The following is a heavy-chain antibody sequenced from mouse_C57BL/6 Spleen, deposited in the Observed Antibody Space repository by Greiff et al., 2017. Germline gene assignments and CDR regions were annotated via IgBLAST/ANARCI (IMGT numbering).Heavy chain of an antibody. J-gene: IGHJ3*01. CDR3: ARGRDYDGPWFAY. V-gene: IGHV3-6*01. CDR2: ISYDGSN. D-gene: IGHD2-4*01. CDR1: GYSITSGYY. Sequence: EVKLLESGPGLVKPSQSLSLTCSVTGYSITSGYYWNWIRQFPGNKLEWMGYISYDGSNNYNPSLKNRISITRDTSKNQFFLKLNSVTTEDTATYYCARGRDYDGPWFAYWGQGTLVTVSA.